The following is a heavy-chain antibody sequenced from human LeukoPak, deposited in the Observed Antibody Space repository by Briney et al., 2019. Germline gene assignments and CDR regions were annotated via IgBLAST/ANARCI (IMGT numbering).Heavy chain of an antibody. V-gene: IGHV1-2*02. J-gene: IGHJ3*02. D-gene: IGHD3-10*01. CDR3: ARVGPYGSNAFDI. Sequence: ASVKVSCKASGYTFTGYYMHWVRQAPGQGLEWMGWINPNSGGTNYAQKFQGRVTMTRDTSISTAYMELSRLRSDDTAVYYCARVGPYGSNAFDIWGQGTMVTVSP. CDR2: INPNSGGT. CDR1: GYTFTGYY.